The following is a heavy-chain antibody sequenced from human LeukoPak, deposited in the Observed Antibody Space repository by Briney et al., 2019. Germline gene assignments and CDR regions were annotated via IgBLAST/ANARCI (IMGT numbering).Heavy chain of an antibody. Sequence: QTGGSLRLSCAASGYTFSSFEMNWVRQAPGKGLEWVSYITSGGSMTYSADSVKGRFTISRDNAKNSLYLQMNSLRAEDTAVYYCARVRYSSSRSIDYWGQGTLVTVSS. D-gene: IGHD6-13*01. J-gene: IGHJ4*02. CDR3: ARVRYSSSRSIDY. V-gene: IGHV3-48*03. CDR2: ITSGGSMT. CDR1: GYTFSSFE.